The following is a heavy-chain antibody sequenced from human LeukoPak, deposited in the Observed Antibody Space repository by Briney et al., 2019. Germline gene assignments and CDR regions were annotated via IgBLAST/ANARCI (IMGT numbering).Heavy chain of an antibody. CDR1: GFTSSSYS. CDR2: ISSSSSYI. V-gene: IGHV3-21*01. CDR3: ARDPQTYYYDSSGSNWFDP. D-gene: IGHD3-22*01. J-gene: IGHJ5*02. Sequence: GGSLRLSCAASGFTSSSYSMNWVRQAPGKGLEWVSSISSSSSYIYYADSVKGRFTISRDNAKNSLYLQMNSLRAEDTAVYYCARDPQTYYYDSSGSNWFDPWGQGTLVTVSS.